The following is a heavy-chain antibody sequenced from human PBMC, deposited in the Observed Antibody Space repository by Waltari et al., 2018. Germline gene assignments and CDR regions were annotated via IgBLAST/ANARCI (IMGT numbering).Heavy chain of an antibody. Sequence: QVQLVQSGAEVKKPGSSVKVSCKASGGTFSSYAISWVRQAPGQGLEWMGGIIPICGTANYAQKFQGRVTITADESTSTAYMELSSLRSEDTAVYYCARSPELELPPYYYYYGMDVWGQGTTVTVSS. CDR1: GGTFSSYA. J-gene: IGHJ6*02. D-gene: IGHD1-7*01. V-gene: IGHV1-69*12. CDR3: ARSPELELPPYYYYYGMDV. CDR2: IIPICGTA.